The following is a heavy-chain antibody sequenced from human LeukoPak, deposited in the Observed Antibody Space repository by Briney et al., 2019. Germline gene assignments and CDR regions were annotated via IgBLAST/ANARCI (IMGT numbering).Heavy chain of an antibody. CDR1: GYTFTGYY. V-gene: IGHV1-2*02. CDR3: ARTRQQLARNWFDP. CDR2: INPNSGGT. D-gene: IGHD6-13*01. Sequence: ASVTVSCKASGYTFTGYYMHWVRQAPGQGLEWMGWINPNSGGTNYAQKFQGRVTMTRDTSISTAYMELSRLRSDDTAVYYCARTRQQLARNWFDPWGQGTLVTVSS. J-gene: IGHJ5*02.